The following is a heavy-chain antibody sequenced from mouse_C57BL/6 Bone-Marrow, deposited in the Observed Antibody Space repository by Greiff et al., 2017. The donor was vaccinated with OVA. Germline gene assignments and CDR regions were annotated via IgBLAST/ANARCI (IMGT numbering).Heavy chain of an antibody. CDR3: CYYRPWFAY. CDR1: GFSFNTYA. D-gene: IGHD1-1*01. J-gene: IGHJ3*01. CDR2: IRSKSNNYAT. V-gene: IGHV10-1*01. Sequence: EVKLMESGGGLVQPKGSLKLSCAASGFSFNTYAMNWVRQAPGKGLEWVARIRSKSNNYATYYADSVKDRFTISRDDSESMLYLQMNNLKTEDTAMYYCCYYRPWFAYWGQGTLVTVSA.